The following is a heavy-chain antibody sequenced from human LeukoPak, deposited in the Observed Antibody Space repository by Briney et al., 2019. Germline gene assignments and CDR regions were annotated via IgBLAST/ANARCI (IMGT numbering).Heavy chain of an antibody. CDR3: CSSASCYTATFDI. V-gene: IGHV4-4*07. CDR1: GGSISSYY. D-gene: IGHD2-2*01. Sequence: SETLSLTCTVSGGSISSYYWSWIRQPAGKGLEWIGRIYTSGSTNYNPSLKSRVTMSLDTSKNQFSDTAVYYCARDSAAFGYCSSASCYTATFDIWGQGTIVTVSS. J-gene: IGHJ3*02. CDR2: IYTSGST.